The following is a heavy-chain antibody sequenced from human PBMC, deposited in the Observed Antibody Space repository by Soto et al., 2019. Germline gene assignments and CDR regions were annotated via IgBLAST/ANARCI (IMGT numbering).Heavy chain of an antibody. J-gene: IGHJ6*02. CDR1: GFTVSSNY. CDR3: ARDSDSGILTGYPYYYGMDV. Sequence: GGSLRLSCAASGFTVSSNYMSWVRQAPGKGLEWVSVIYSGGSTYYADSVKGRFTISRDNSKNTLYLQMNSLRAEDTAVYYCARDSDSGILTGYPYYYGMDVWGQGTTVTVSS. D-gene: IGHD3-9*01. CDR2: IYSGGST. V-gene: IGHV3-53*01.